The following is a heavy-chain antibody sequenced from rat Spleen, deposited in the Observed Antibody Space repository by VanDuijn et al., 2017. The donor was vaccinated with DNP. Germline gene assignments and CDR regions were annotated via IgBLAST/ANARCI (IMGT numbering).Heavy chain of an antibody. J-gene: IGHJ1*01. CDR3: ARHGRVTTVAAYWYFDF. V-gene: IGHV5-25*01. CDR2: ISTSGGIT. Sequence: EVQLVESGGGLVQPGRSLKLSCAASGFTFSDYYMAWVRQAPTKGLEWVASISTSGGITYYRDSVKGRFTISRDNAKSILHLQMDSLRSEDTATYFCARHGRVTTVAAYWYFDFWGPGTMVTVSS. CDR1: GFTFSDYY. D-gene: IGHD1-11*01.